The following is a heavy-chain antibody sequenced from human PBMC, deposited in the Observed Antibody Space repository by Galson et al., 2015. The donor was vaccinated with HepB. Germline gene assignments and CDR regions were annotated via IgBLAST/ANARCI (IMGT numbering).Heavy chain of an antibody. J-gene: IGHJ3*02. CDR1: GGTFSSYA. Sequence: SVKVSCKASGGTFSSYAISWVRQAPGQGLEWMGGIIPIFGTANYAQKFQGRVTITADESTSTAYMELSSLRSEDTAVYYCARDIGRGKDCSSTSCSSGAFDIWGQGTMVTVSS. CDR3: ARDIGRGKDCSSTSCSSGAFDI. V-gene: IGHV1-69*13. CDR2: IIPIFGTA. D-gene: IGHD2-2*01.